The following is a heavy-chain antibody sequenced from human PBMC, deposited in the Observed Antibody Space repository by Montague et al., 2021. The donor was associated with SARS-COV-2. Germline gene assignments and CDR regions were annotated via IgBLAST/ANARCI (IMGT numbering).Heavy chain of an antibody. D-gene: IGHD2-15*01. Sequence: CAISGDSVSSNPATWNWIRQSPSRGLEWLGRTYYRSKWYHDYAISLKSRITINPDTSKNQFSLQLSSVAPEDTAVFHCARTTTRMLYPENAFDIWGQGTMVTVSS. V-gene: IGHV6-1*01. CDR3: ARTTTRMLYPENAFDI. J-gene: IGHJ3*02. CDR2: TYYRSKWYH. CDR1: GDSVSSNPAT.